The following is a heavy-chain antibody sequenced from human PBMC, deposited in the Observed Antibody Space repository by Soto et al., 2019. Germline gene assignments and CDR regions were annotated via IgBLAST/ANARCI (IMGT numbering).Heavy chain of an antibody. Sequence: PSQTLSLTCAISGDSVSSNSAAWNWIRQCPSRGLEWLGRTYYRSKWYNDYAVSVKSRITINPDTSKNQFSLQLNSVTPEDTAVYYCAREVAARPGTDNYYYYGMDVWGQGTTVTVSS. J-gene: IGHJ6*02. CDR3: AREVAARPGTDNYYYYGMDV. CDR1: GDSVSSNSAA. CDR2: TYYRSKWYN. D-gene: IGHD6-6*01. V-gene: IGHV6-1*01.